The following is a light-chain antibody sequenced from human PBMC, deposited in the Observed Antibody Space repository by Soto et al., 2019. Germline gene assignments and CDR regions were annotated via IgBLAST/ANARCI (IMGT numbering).Light chain of an antibody. V-gene: IGKV3-20*01. Sequence: EIVWTQSPGTLSLSPGERATLSCRASQSVSSSYLAWYQQKPGQAPRLLIYGASSRATGIPDRFSGSGSGTDFTLTISRLEPEDFAVYYCQQYDSSPYTFGQGPKLEIK. CDR1: QSVSSSY. CDR3: QQYDSSPYT. J-gene: IGKJ2*01. CDR2: GAS.